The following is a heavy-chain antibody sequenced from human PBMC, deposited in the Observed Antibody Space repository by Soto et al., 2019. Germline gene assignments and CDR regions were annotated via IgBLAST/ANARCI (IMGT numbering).Heavy chain of an antibody. CDR3: ARDRVGYCSGGSCNRDAFDI. CDR2: ISAYNGNT. Sequence: ASVKVSCKASGYTFTSYGISWVRQAPGQGLEWMGWISAYNGNTNYAQKLQGRVTMTTDTSTSTAYMELRSLRSDDTAVYYCARDRVGYCSGGSCNRDAFDIWGQGTMVTVSS. V-gene: IGHV1-18*01. D-gene: IGHD2-15*01. J-gene: IGHJ3*02. CDR1: GYTFTSYG.